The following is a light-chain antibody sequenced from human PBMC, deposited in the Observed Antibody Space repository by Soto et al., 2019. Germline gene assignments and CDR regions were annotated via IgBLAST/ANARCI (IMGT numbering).Light chain of an antibody. Sequence: EVVLTQSPATLSLSPGDGATLSCRASQSVGSYLAWYQQKPGQAPRLLIYDASNRATGVPARFSGSESGTDFTLTIGSLEPEDFALYYCQHRSNWPLTFGGGTKVEI. CDR1: QSVGSY. J-gene: IGKJ4*01. V-gene: IGKV3-11*01. CDR2: DAS. CDR3: QHRSNWPLT.